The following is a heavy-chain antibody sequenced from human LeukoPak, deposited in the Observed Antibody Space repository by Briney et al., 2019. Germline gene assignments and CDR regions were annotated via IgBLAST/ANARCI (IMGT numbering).Heavy chain of an antibody. J-gene: IGHJ4*02. CDR3: VKSDYDILTPYHN. V-gene: IGHV3-48*01. CDR1: GFTFSSYW. D-gene: IGHD3-9*01. Sequence: PGGSLRLSCAASGFTFSSYWVHWVRQAPGKGLEWVSYISSSGDTLYYANSMKGRFTISRDNSKNTLYLQMTSLRAEDTAIYYCVKSDYDILTPYHNWGQGTLVTVSS. CDR2: ISSSGDTL.